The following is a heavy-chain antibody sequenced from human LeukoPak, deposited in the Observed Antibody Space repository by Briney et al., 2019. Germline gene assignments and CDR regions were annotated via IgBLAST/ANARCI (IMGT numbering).Heavy chain of an antibody. Sequence: GGSLRLSCAASGFTFSSYWMHWVRQAPGKGLEWVSRINSDGSSTSYADSVKGRFTISRDNAKNTLYLQMNSLRAEDTAVYYCARMFHSSWYIDYWGQGTLVTVSS. CDR3: ARMFHSSWYIDY. J-gene: IGHJ4*02. CDR1: GFTFSSYW. V-gene: IGHV3-74*01. D-gene: IGHD6-13*01. CDR2: INSDGSST.